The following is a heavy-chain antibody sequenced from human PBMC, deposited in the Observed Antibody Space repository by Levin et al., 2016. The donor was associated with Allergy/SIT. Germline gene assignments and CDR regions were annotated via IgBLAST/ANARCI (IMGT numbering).Heavy chain of an antibody. CDR2: INHSGST. CDR3: ARGVRDITGTTGSGFGVKLDS. V-gene: IGHV4-34*01. D-gene: IGHD1-7*01. J-gene: IGHJ4*02. Sequence: RQAPGKGLEWIGEINHSGSTNYNPSLKSRVTISVDTSKNQFSLKLSSVTAADTAVYYCARGVRDITGTTGSGFGVKLDSWGPGTLVTVSS.